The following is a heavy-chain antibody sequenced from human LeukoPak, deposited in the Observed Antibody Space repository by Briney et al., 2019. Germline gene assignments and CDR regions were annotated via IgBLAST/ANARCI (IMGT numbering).Heavy chain of an antibody. CDR2: ISAYNGNT. Sequence: GASVTVSCKASGYTFTGYYMHWVRQAPGQGLEWMGWISAYNGNTNYAQKLQGRVTMTTDTSTSTAYMELRSLRSDDTAVYYCARGSRGGIVAAYWYRYWGQGTLVTVSS. J-gene: IGHJ4*02. CDR1: GYTFTGYY. CDR3: ARGSRGGIVAAYWYRY. V-gene: IGHV1-18*04. D-gene: IGHD6-13*01.